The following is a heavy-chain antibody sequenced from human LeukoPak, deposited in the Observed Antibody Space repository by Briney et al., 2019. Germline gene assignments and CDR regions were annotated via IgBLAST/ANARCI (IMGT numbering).Heavy chain of an antibody. CDR1: GFTFSSYA. D-gene: IGHD1/OR15-1a*01. J-gene: IGHJ3*02. V-gene: IGHV4-4*07. Sequence: GSLRLSCAASGFTFSSYAMSWIRQPAGKGLEWIGRIYTSGSTNYNPSLKSRVTMSVDTSKNQFSLKLSSVTAADTAVYYCARESGIYNWNKGAFDIWGQGTMVTVSS. CDR3: ARESGIYNWNKGAFDI. CDR2: IYTSGST.